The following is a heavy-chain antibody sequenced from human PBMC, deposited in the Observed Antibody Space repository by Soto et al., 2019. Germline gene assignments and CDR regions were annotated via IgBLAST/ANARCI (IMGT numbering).Heavy chain of an antibody. Sequence: PSETLSLTCAVSGGSISSGGYSWSWIRQPPGKGLEWIGYIYHSGSTYYNPSLESRVTISVDRSKNQFSLKLSSVTAADTAVYYCARAGEMAYYFDYWGQGTLVTVSS. CDR1: GGSISSGGYS. V-gene: IGHV4-30-2*01. J-gene: IGHJ4*02. CDR2: IYHSGST. D-gene: IGHD2-21*01. CDR3: ARAGEMAYYFDY.